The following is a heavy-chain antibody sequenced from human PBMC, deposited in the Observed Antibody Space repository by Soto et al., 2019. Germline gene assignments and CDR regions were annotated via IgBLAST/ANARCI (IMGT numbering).Heavy chain of an antibody. D-gene: IGHD6-19*01. J-gene: IGHJ4*02. CDR1: GYTFTSYA. V-gene: IGHV1-3*01. CDR3: ARDSSGWPLY. CDR2: INADNGNT. Sequence: ASVNVSCKAAGYTFTSYAMHWVRHATGKGLEWMGWINADNGNTNYSQKLQGRVTMTTDTSTSTAYMELRSLRSDDTAVYYCARDSSGWPLYWGQGTLVTVSS.